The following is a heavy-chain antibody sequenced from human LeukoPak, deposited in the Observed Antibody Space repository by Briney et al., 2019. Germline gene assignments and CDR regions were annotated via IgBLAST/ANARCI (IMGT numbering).Heavy chain of an antibody. J-gene: IGHJ4*02. CDR3: ARPRSSSGWYGSRELDY. CDR2: IYHSGST. D-gene: IGHD6-19*01. V-gene: IGHV4-38-2*02. CDR1: GYSISSGYY. Sequence: PSETLSLTCTVSGYSISSGYYWGWIRQPPGKGLEWIGSIYHSGSTYYNPSLKSRVTISVDTSKNQFSLKLSSVTAADTAVYYCARPRSSSGWYGSRELDYWGQGTLVTVSS.